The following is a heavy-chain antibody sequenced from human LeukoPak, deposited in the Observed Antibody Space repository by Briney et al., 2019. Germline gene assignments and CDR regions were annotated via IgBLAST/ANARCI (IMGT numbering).Heavy chain of an antibody. Sequence: GGSLSLSCEAFEFSFTTYTMNWVRQPPGKGLEWVSPINGRGDSTFYADSVKGQFTISRDNSKSTVYLQMNSLRADDTAVYYCAKERQTGDYFTSDFWGQGTLVTVSS. D-gene: IGHD4-17*01. CDR3: AKERQTGDYFTSDF. V-gene: IGHV3-23*01. CDR2: INGRGDST. CDR1: EFSFTTYT. J-gene: IGHJ4*02.